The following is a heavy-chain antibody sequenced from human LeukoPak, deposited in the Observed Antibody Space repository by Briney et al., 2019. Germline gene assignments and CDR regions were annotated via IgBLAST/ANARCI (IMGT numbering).Heavy chain of an antibody. V-gene: IGHV1-69*06. D-gene: IGHD6-13*01. CDR2: IIPIFGTA. Sequence: SVTVSCKASGGTFSSYAISCVRQAPGQGLEWMGGIIPIFGTANYAQRFQGRVTITADKSTSTAYMELSSLRSEDTAVYYCARGGDRYSSSWSLYWGQGTLVTVSS. CDR3: ARGGDRYSSSWSLY. J-gene: IGHJ4*02. CDR1: GGTFSSYA.